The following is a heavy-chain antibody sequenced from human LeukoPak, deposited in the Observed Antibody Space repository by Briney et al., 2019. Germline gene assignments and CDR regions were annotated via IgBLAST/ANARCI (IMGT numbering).Heavy chain of an antibody. CDR3: ASRGSYGGYYFDY. CDR1: GFTFSSYW. CDR2: IKQDGSEK. D-gene: IGHD3-16*01. Sequence: GGSLRLSCAASGFTFSSYWMSWVRQAPGKGLEWVANIKQDGSEKYYVDSVKGRFTIPRDNAKNSLFLQMNSLRAEDTAVYYCASRGSYGGYYFDYWGQGTLVTVSS. J-gene: IGHJ4*02. V-gene: IGHV3-7*01.